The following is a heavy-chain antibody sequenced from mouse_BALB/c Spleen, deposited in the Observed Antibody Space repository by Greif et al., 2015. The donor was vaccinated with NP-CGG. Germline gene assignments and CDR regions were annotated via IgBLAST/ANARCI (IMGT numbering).Heavy chain of an antibody. V-gene: IGHV1S81*02. D-gene: IGHD1-2*01. CDR3: TRSLLRLRAWFAY. CDR1: GYTFTSYY. J-gene: IGHJ3*01. Sequence: VQLQQPGAELVKPGASVKLSCKASGYTFTSYYMYWVKQRPGQGLEWIGGINPSNGGANFNEKFKSKATLTVDKSSSTAYMQLSSLTSEDSAVYYCTRSLLRLRAWFAYWGQGTLVTVSA. CDR2: INPSNGGA.